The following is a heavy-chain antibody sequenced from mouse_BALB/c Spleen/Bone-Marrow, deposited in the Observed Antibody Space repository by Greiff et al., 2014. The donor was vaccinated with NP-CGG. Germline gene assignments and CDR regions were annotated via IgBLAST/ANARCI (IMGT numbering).Heavy chain of an antibody. V-gene: IGHV3-8*02. D-gene: IGHD1-1*01. Sequence: DVHLVESGPSLVKPSQTLSLTRSVTGDSITSGYWNWIRKFPGNKLEYMGYISYSGSTYYNPSLKSRISITRDTSKNQYYLQLYSVTTEDTATYYCARYYGSPWFAYWGQGTLVTVSA. J-gene: IGHJ3*01. CDR2: ISYSGST. CDR3: ARYYGSPWFAY. CDR1: GDSITSGY.